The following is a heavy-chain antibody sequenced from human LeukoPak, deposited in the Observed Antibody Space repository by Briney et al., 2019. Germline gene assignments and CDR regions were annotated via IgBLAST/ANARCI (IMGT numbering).Heavy chain of an antibody. CDR3: AKNRWGSVATPDS. CDR1: GFTFSSYT. J-gene: IGHJ4*02. CDR2: ISGSSYYI. D-gene: IGHD5-12*01. V-gene: IGHV3-21*01. Sequence: GGSLRLSCAASGFTFSSYTMNWVRQAPGKGLEWVSSISGSSYYIYYADSVKGRFTISRDNAKNSLYLQMNSLRTEDTALYYCAKNRWGSVATPDSWGQGTLVTVSS.